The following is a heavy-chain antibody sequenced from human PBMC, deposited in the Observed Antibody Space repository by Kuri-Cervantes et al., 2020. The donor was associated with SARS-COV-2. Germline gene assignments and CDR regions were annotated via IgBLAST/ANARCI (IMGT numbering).Heavy chain of an antibody. J-gene: IGHJ4*02. CDR1: GGSVSDRNSY. V-gene: IGHV4-61*01. CDR3: ARSPYDFWSGSWG. D-gene: IGHD3-3*01. CDR2: IYHTGSP. Sequence: SETLSLTCTVSGGSVSDRNSYWTWIRQSPGKGLEWIGYIYHTGSPTYSPSLKSRVTISLDKPKNQFSLRLTSVTAADTAVYYCARSPYDFWSGSWGWGQGTPVTVSS.